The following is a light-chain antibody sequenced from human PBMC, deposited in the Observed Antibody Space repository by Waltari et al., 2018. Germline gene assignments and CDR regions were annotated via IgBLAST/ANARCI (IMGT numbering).Light chain of an antibody. CDR2: GST. CDR3: QSYDTSLMSVV. Sequence: QSVLTQPPSVSGAPGQRVTISCTGSGSNIGAGYDVPWYQQLPRAAPKLLIYGSTSRPLGVPDRFFGSTSGTSASLAITGLQPEDEADYYCQSYDTSLMSVVFGGGTKLTVL. J-gene: IGLJ3*02. V-gene: IGLV1-40*01. CDR1: GSNIGAGYD.